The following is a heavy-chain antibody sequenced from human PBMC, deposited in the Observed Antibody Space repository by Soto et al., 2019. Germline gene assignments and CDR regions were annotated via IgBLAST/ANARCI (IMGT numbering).Heavy chain of an antibody. J-gene: IGHJ4*02. D-gene: IGHD4-17*01. Sequence: GGSLRLSCAASGFTVSNAYMSWVRQAPGKGLEWVSVICAGGNPHYADSVEGRFTISRENAKTTSYLQMNSLRAEDTAVYYCARPIYGDYAFDSWGQGTLVTVSS. CDR1: GFTVSNAY. V-gene: IGHV3-53*01. CDR3: ARPIYGDYAFDS. CDR2: ICAGGNP.